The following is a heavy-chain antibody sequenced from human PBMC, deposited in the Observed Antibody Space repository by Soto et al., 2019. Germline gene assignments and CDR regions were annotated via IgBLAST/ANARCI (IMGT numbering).Heavy chain of an antibody. V-gene: IGHV4-39*01. Sequence: QLQLQESGPGLVKPSETLSLTCTVSGGSISSSSYYWGWLRQPPGKGLEWIGSIYYSGSTYYNPSLKSRVTISVDTSKNQFSLKLSSVTAADTAVYYCARQYYDSSGLGYFDYWGQGTLVTVSS. CDR2: IYYSGST. CDR3: ARQYYDSSGLGYFDY. J-gene: IGHJ4*02. D-gene: IGHD3-22*01. CDR1: GGSISSSSYY.